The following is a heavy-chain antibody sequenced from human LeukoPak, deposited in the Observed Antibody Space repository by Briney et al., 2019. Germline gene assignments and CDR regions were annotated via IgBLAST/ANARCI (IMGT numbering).Heavy chain of an antibody. CDR3: ARASKHSSSWNYYYYYYMDV. Sequence: GASVKVSCKASGYTFTGYYMHWVRQAPGQGLEWMGWINPNSGGTNYAQKFQGRVTMTRDTSISTAYMELSRLRSEDTAVYYCARASKHSSSWNYYYYYYMDVWGKGTTVTISS. J-gene: IGHJ6*03. CDR1: GYTFTGYY. V-gene: IGHV1-2*02. D-gene: IGHD6-13*01. CDR2: INPNSGGT.